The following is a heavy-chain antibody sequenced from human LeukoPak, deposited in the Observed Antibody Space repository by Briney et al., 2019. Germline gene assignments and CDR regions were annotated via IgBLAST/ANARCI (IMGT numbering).Heavy chain of an antibody. V-gene: IGHV1-46*01. Sequence: ASVKVSCKASGYTFTSYYMHWVRQAPGQGLEWMGIINPSGGSTSYAQKFQGRVTMTRDMSMSTVYMELSSLRSEDTAVYYCARGGPLVPLDYWGQGTLVTVSS. J-gene: IGHJ4*02. CDR2: INPSGGST. CDR3: ARGGPLVPLDY. CDR1: GYTFTSYY. D-gene: IGHD6-6*01.